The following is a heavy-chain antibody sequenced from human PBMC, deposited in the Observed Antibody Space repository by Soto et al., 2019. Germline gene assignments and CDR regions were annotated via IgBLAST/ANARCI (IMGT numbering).Heavy chain of an antibody. CDR2: SRDKGNSYST. CDR1: GFTFSDYY. V-gene: IGHV3-72*01. D-gene: IGHD1-7*01. J-gene: IGHJ4*02. CDR3: TRSVTGTTSSDY. Sequence: EVQLVESGGGLVQPGGSLRLSCAGSGFTFSDYYIDWVRQAPGKGLAWVGRSRDKGNSYSTVYAASVKGRFTISRDASKSSLFLQMNSLKTEDTALYYCTRSVTGTTSSDYWGQGTLVTVSS.